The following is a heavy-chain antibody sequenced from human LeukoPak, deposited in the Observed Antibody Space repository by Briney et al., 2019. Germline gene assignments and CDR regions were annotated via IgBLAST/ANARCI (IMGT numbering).Heavy chain of an antibody. V-gene: IGHV3-7*01. Sequence: GGSLRLSCAASGFTFSNYWMTWVRQAPGKGLEWVANIKQDESEKYYVDSVKGRFTISRDNAKNPLYLQMNSLRAEDTAVYYCARFVVLPAAPGGWFDPWGQGTLVTVSS. J-gene: IGHJ5*02. CDR1: GFTFSNYW. CDR2: IKQDESEK. D-gene: IGHD2-2*01. CDR3: ARFVVLPAAPGGWFDP.